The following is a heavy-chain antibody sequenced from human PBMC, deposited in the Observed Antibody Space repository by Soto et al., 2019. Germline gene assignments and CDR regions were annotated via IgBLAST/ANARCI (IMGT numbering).Heavy chain of an antibody. CDR1: GGSFSGYY. Sequence: QVQLQQWGAGLLKPSETLSLTCAVYGGSFSGYYWSWIRQPPGKGLEWIGEINHSGSTNYNPSLKSRVPISVDTSKNQFSMKLSSVTDAATAVYYCARELSGEWVATIKASFDYWGQGTLVTVSS. CDR2: INHSGST. V-gene: IGHV4-34*01. CDR3: ARELSGEWVATIKASFDY. J-gene: IGHJ4*02. D-gene: IGHD5-12*01.